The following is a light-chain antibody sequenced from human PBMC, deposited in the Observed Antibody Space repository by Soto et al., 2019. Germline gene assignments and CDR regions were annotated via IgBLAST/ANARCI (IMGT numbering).Light chain of an antibody. CDR3: QQSYSNPWT. V-gene: IGKV1-39*01. CDR2: AAS. J-gene: IGKJ1*01. CDR1: QSISSY. Sequence: DIQMTQSPSSLSASVGDRVTITCRASQSISSYLNWYQQKKGKAPKLLIYAASSLQSGVPSRFSGSGSGTDFTLTISSLQPEDFATYYCQQSYSNPWTFGQGTKVDIK.